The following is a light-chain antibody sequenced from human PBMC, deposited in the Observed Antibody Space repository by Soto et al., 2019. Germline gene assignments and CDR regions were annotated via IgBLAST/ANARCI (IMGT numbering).Light chain of an antibody. J-gene: IGKJ1*01. CDR1: QTISSW. CDR2: TAS. CDR3: QQHYNTPRT. V-gene: IGKV1-39*01. Sequence: DIQMTQSPSTLSGSVGDRVTITCRASQTISSWLAWYQPKPGKAPTLLIYTASNLQSGVPSRFSGSGSGTHFTLTSSSLQPEDFATYYCQQHYNTPRTFGQGTKVDIK.